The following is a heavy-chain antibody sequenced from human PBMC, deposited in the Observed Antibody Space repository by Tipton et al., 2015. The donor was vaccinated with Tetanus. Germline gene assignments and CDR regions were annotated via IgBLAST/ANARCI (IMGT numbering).Heavy chain of an antibody. CDR2: IYYSGST. Sequence: LRLSCTVSGGSISSYYWSWTRQPPGKGLEWIGYIYYSGSTNYNPSLKSRVTISVDTSKNQFSLKLSSVTAADTAVYYCARDRPSIAAAGTGALDYWGQGTLVTVSS. CDR3: ARDRPSIAAAGTGALDY. CDR1: GGSISSYY. V-gene: IGHV4-59*01. D-gene: IGHD6-13*01. J-gene: IGHJ4*02.